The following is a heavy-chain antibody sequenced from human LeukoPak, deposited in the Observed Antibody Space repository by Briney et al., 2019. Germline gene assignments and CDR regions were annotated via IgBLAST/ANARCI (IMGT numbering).Heavy chain of an antibody. D-gene: IGHD3-22*01. CDR2: IRYDGSNK. CDR1: GFTFSSYG. J-gene: IGHJ3*02. CDR3: AKSTTMIVVVIRDDAFDI. Sequence: PGGSLRLSCAASGFTFSSYGMHWARQAPGKGLEWVAFIRYDGSNKYYADSVKGRFTISRDNSKNTLYLQMNSLRAEDTAVYYCAKSTTMIVVVIRDDAFDIWGQGTMVTVSS. V-gene: IGHV3-30*02.